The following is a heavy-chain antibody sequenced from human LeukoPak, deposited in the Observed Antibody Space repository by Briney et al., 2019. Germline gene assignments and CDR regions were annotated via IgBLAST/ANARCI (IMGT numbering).Heavy chain of an antibody. CDR1: GYTFTSNY. Sequence: ASVKVSCKASGYTFTSNYMHWVRQAPGQGPEWMGVISPSGGSTTYAQKFQGRVTLTRDMSTSTDYLELSSLRSEDTAVYYCARFAVHRRLTVAGQFGLDYWGQGTLVTVSS. CDR3: ARFAVHRRLTVAGQFGLDY. CDR2: ISPSGGST. V-gene: IGHV1-46*01. J-gene: IGHJ4*02. D-gene: IGHD6-19*01.